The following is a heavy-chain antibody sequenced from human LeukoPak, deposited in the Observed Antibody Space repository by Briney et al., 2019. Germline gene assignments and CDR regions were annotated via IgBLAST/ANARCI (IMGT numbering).Heavy chain of an antibody. V-gene: IGHV4-34*01. D-gene: IGHD5-24*01. CDR3: ARGPTQGWLQFPRGWFDP. CDR2: INHSGST. CDR1: GGSFSGYY. J-gene: IGHJ5*02. Sequence: SETLSLTCAVYGGSFSGYYWSWIRQPPGKGLEWIGEINHSGSTNYNPSLKSRVTISVDTSKNQFSLKLSSVTAADTAVYYCARGPTQGWLQFPRGWFDPWGQGTLVTVSS.